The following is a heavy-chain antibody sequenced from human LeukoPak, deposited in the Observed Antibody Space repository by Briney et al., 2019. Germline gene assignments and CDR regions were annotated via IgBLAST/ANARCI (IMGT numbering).Heavy chain of an antibody. CDR2: IYSGGST. D-gene: IGHD5-12*01. Sequence: PGGSLRLSCAVSGVTVSSNHMSWVRQAPGKGLEWVSIIYSGGSTYYADSVKGRFTISRDTSKNTVYLQMDSLRAEDTAVYYCARDLGYSAYATVRRYVFDIWGQGTMVTVSS. J-gene: IGHJ3*02. V-gene: IGHV3-66*01. CDR1: GVTVSSNH. CDR3: ARDLGYSAYATVRRYVFDI.